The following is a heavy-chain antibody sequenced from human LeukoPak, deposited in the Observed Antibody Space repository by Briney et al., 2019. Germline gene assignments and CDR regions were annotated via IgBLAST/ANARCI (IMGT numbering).Heavy chain of an antibody. Sequence: PGGSLRLSCAASGFTFSTYGIHWVRQAPGKGLEWVAVIWHDGSNKYYADSVKGRFTISRDNSKNTLYLQMNSLRAEDTAVYYCARTAGDSRGLYAGDYWGQGTLVTVSA. CDR1: GFTFSTYG. CDR3: ARTAGDSRGLYAGDY. D-gene: IGHD6-19*01. V-gene: IGHV3-33*01. CDR2: IWHDGSNK. J-gene: IGHJ4*02.